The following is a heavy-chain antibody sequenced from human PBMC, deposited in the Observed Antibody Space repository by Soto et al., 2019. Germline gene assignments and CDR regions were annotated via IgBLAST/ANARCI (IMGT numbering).Heavy chain of an antibody. CDR3: ARESLTGTTG. V-gene: IGHV4-34*01. D-gene: IGHD1-7*01. CDR1: GGSFSGYY. Sequence: KPSETLSLTCAVYGGSFSGYYWSWIRQPPGKGLEWIGEINHSGSTNYNPSLKSRVTISVDTSKNQFSLKLSSVTAADTAVYYCARESLTGTTGWGQGTLVTVSS. J-gene: IGHJ4*02. CDR2: INHSGST.